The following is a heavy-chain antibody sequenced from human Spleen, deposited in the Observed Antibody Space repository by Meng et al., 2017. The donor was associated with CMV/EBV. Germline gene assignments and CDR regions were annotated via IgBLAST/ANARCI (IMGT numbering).Heavy chain of an antibody. Sequence: GESLKISCAASGFTFSSYEMNWVRQAPGKGLEWVSYISSSGSTIYYADSVKGRFIISRDNAKNSLYLQMNSLRAEDTAVYYCAREPFLHYFDYWGQGTLVTVSS. CDR2: ISSSGSTI. J-gene: IGHJ4*02. CDR1: GFTFSSYE. CDR3: AREPFLHYFDY. V-gene: IGHV3-48*03.